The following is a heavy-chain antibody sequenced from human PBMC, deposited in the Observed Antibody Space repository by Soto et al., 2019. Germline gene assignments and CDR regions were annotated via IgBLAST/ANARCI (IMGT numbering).Heavy chain of an antibody. CDR1: GFTFSSYA. CDR3: AVDPYDYVWGSYRYGWFDP. J-gene: IGHJ5*02. V-gene: IGHV3-30*04. Sequence: GGSLRLSCAASGFTFSSYAMHWVRQAPGKGLEWVAVISYDGSNKYYADSVKGRFTISRDNSKNTLYLQMNSLRAEDTAVYYCAVDPYDYVWGSYRYGWFDPWGQGTLVTVSS. CDR2: ISYDGSNK. D-gene: IGHD3-16*02.